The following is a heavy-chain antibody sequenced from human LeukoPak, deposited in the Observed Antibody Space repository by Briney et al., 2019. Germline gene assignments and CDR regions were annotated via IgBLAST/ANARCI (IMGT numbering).Heavy chain of an antibody. V-gene: IGHV1-69*04. CDR2: IIPVLGIA. J-gene: IGHJ4*02. CDR1: GGTFSSYA. Sequence: ASVKVSCKASGGTFSSYAISWVRQAPGQGLEWMERIIPVLGIANYAQKFQGRVTITADKSTSTAYMELSSLRSEDTAVYYCARGATLYYFDYWGQGTLVTVSS. D-gene: IGHD1-26*01. CDR3: ARGATLYYFDY.